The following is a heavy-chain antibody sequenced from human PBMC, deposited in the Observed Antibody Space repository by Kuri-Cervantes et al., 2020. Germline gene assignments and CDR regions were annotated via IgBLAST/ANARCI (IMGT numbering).Heavy chain of an antibody. D-gene: IGHD3-10*01. V-gene: IGHV4-59*01. CDR2: IYYSGST. CDR1: GGSFSGYD. CDR3: ARGPDYYGSGSYYDY. J-gene: IGHJ4*02. Sequence: SETLSLTCAVYGGSFSGYDWSWIRQPPGKGLEWIGYIYYSGSTNYNPSLKSRVTISVDTSKNQFSLKLSSVTAADTAVYYCARGPDYYGSGSYYDYRGQGTLVTVSS.